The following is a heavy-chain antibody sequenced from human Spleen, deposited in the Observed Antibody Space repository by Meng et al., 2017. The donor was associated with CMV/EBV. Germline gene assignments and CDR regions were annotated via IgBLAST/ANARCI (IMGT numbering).Heavy chain of an antibody. Sequence: ASVKVSCKASGYTFTDYHIHWLRQAPGQGFELMGWINPNSGGTNYAQKFQGRVTMTRDTSISTAYMELSRLRSDDRAIYYCARASARVYKNYFDPWGQGTLVTVSS. CDR1: GYTFTDYH. J-gene: IGHJ5*02. V-gene: IGHV1-2*02. CDR2: INPNSGGT. D-gene: IGHD1-1*01. CDR3: ARASARVYKNYFDP.